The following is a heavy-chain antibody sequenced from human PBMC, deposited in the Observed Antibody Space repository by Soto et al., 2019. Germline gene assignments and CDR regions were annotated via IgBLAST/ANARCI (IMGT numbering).Heavy chain of an antibody. Sequence: PSETLSLTCTVSGDSVSSSSYYWGWIRQPPGKGLEWIGSLYYSEATYYNPSLKSRVTISVDTSKNQFSLKLNSVTAADTAVYYCASGLGWFDPWGQGTLVTLSS. V-gene: IGHV4-39*01. J-gene: IGHJ5*02. CDR2: LYYSEAT. CDR1: GDSVSSSSYY. CDR3: ASGLGWFDP.